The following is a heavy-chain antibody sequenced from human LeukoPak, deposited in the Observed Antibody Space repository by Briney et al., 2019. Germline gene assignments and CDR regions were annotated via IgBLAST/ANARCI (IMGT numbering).Heavy chain of an antibody. J-gene: IGHJ3*02. V-gene: IGHV4-39*01. CDR1: GGSISSSSYY. Sequence: SETLSLTCTVSGGSISSSSYYWGWIRQPPGKGLEWIGSIYYSGSTYYNPSLKSRVTISVDTSKNQFSLKLSSVTAADTAVYYCASTRDGYFDIWGQGTMVTVSS. D-gene: IGHD5-24*01. CDR3: ASTRDGYFDI. CDR2: IYYSGST.